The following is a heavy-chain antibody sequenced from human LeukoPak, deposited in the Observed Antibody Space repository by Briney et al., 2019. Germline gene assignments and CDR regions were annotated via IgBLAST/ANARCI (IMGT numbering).Heavy chain of an antibody. CDR3: ARAFYGSGSYAAFDI. D-gene: IGHD3-10*01. V-gene: IGHV4-59*01. Sequence: KTSETLSLTCTVSGGSISSYYWSWIRQPPGKGLEWIGYIYYSGSTNYNPSLKSRVTISVDTSKNQFSLKLSSVTAADTAVYYCARAFYGSGSYAAFDIWGQGTMVTVSS. J-gene: IGHJ3*02. CDR1: GGSISSYY. CDR2: IYYSGST.